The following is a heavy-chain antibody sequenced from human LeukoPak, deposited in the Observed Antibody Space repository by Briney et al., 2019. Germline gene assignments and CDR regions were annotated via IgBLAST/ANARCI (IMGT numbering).Heavy chain of an antibody. CDR1: GFTVSSNY. V-gene: IGHV3-53*01. D-gene: IGHD3-22*01. CDR3: AKHYYDSSVLDY. CDR2: IYSGGST. Sequence: PGGSLRLSCAASGFTVSSNYMSWVRQAPGKGLEWVSVIYSGGSTYYADSVKGRFTISRDISKNTLYLQMNSLRAEDTAVYYCAKHYYDSSVLDYWGQGILVTVSS. J-gene: IGHJ4*02.